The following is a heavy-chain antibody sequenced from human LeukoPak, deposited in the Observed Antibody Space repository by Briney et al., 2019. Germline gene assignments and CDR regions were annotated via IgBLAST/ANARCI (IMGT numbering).Heavy chain of an antibody. CDR3: AKDRYTYGTEYFDY. CDR2: ISYDGSNK. J-gene: IGHJ4*02. D-gene: IGHD5-18*01. CDR1: GFAFSSYG. V-gene: IGHV3-30*18. Sequence: PRRSLSLSCAASGFAFSSYGVHWVRQAPGKGLEWVALISYDGSNKYYADSVKGRFTISRDNSKNTLYLQMNSLRAEDTAVYYCAKDRYTYGTEYFDYWGQGALVTVSS.